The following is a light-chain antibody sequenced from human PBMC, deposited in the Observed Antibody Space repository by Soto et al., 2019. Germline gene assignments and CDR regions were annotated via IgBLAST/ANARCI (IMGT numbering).Light chain of an antibody. CDR2: GAS. Sequence: EIVLTLSPGTLALSPGERSTLSCSAIQSVSSSYLAWYQQKPGQAPRLLIYGASSRATGIPDRFSGSGSGTDFTLTISRLEPEDFAVYYCQQYGSPPLTFGGGTKV. J-gene: IGKJ4*01. V-gene: IGKV3-20*01. CDR1: QSVSSSY. CDR3: QQYGSPPLT.